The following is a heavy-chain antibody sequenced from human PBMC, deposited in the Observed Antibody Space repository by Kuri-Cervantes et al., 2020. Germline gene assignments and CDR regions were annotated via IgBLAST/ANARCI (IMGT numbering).Heavy chain of an antibody. CDR2: ISSSGSTI. CDR3: AKDQYSSGWYYAFDI. J-gene: IGHJ3*02. D-gene: IGHD6-19*01. CDR1: GFTFSDYY. V-gene: IGHV3-11*01. Sequence: GESLKISCAASGFTFSDYYMSWIRQAPGKGLEWVSYISSSGSTIYYADSVKGRFTISRDNAKNSLYLQMNSLRAEDTALYYCAKDQYSSGWYYAFDIWGQGTMVTVSS.